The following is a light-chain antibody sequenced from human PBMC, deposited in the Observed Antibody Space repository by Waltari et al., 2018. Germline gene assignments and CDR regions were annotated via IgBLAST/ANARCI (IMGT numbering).Light chain of an antibody. CDR1: SSNIAVNT. Sequence: QSVLTQPPSASGTPGQTVSISCSGGSSNIAVNTVNWYQQLPGMAPKLLINGNNPRPSGVPDRFSVSKSGTSASLAISVLQSEDEADYYCAAWDDSLYGRVFGGGTKLTVL. J-gene: IGLJ2*01. CDR2: GNN. V-gene: IGLV1-44*01. CDR3: AAWDDSLYGRV.